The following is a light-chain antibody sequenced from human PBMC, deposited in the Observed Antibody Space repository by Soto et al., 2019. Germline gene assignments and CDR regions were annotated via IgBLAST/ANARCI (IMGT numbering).Light chain of an antibody. Sequence: EIVMTQSPATLSVSPGERATLSCRASQSVSSDLAWFQQTPGQAPRLLIYGASTRATGIPARFSGSGSGTEFTLPISSLQYEDFAVYYCQQYSNWAPITFGPGTKVDIK. CDR1: QSVSSD. J-gene: IGKJ3*01. CDR2: GAS. CDR3: QQYSNWAPIT. V-gene: IGKV3-15*01.